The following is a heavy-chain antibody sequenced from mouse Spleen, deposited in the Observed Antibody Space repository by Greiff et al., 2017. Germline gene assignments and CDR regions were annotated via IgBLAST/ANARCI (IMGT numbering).Heavy chain of an antibody. Sequence: QVQLQQPGAELVKPGASVKMSCKASGYTFTSYWITWVKQRPGQGLEWIGDIYPGSGSTNYNEKFKSKATLTVDTSSSTAYMQLSSLTSEDSAVYYCARALTTVVAGDYFDYWGQGTTLTVSS. J-gene: IGHJ2*01. CDR2: IYPGSGST. D-gene: IGHD1-1*01. V-gene: IGHV1-55*01. CDR1: GYTFTSYW. CDR3: ARALTTVVAGDYFDY.